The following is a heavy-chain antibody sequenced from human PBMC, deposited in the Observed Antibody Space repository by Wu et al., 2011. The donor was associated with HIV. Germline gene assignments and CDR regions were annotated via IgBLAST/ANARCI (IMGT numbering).Heavy chain of an antibody. D-gene: IGHD1-1*01. CDR2: INPNSGGA. Sequence: QVQLVQSGAEVKKPGASVTVSCKASGYTFTDYYIHWVRQAPGQGLEWMGWINPNSGGANYAQKFQGRVTMTRDTSISTAYMELSRLRSDDTAVYYCARDVKLERDYYYGMDVWGQGTTVTVSS. CDR1: GYTFTDYY. J-gene: IGHJ6*02. V-gene: IGHV1-2*02. CDR3: ARDVKLERDYYYGMDV.